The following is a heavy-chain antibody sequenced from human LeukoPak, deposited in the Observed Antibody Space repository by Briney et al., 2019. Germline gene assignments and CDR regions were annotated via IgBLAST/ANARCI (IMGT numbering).Heavy chain of an antibody. D-gene: IGHD1-26*01. Sequence: TLSLTCTVSGGSISSGGYYWSWIRQHPGKGLEWIGFIYFSGSTYYNPSLKSRVTISVDTSKNQFSLKLSSVTAADTAVYYCARDREVDYYYYMDVWGKGTTVTV. CDR2: IYFSGST. J-gene: IGHJ6*03. CDR3: ARDREVDYYYYMDV. V-gene: IGHV4-31*03. CDR1: GGSISSGGYY.